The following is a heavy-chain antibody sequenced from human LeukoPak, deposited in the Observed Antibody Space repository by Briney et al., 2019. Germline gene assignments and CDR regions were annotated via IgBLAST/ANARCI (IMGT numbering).Heavy chain of an antibody. CDR1: GGSFSGYY. CDR2: INHSGST. J-gene: IGHJ4*02. V-gene: IGHV4-34*01. CDR3: ARSTHSFYFDY. Sequence: SETLSLTCAVYGGSFSGYYWSWIRQPPGKGLEWIGEINHSGSTNYNPSLKSRVTISVDTSKNQFSLKLSSVTAADTAVYYCARSTHSFYFDYWGLGTLVTVSS. D-gene: IGHD2-2*01.